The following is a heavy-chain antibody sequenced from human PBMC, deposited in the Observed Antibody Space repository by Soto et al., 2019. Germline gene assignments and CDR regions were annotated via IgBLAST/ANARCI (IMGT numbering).Heavy chain of an antibody. V-gene: IGHV4-61*01. CDR2: IYYSGST. CDR3: ASAKLGYCTNGVCYTYRLAFDH. D-gene: IGHD2-8*01. CDR1: GGSVSSGSYY. J-gene: IGHJ5*02. Sequence: SETLSLTCTVSGGSVSSGSYYWSWIRQPPGKGLEWIGYIYYSGSTNYNPSLKSRVTISVDTSKNQFSLKLSSVTAADTAVYYCASAKLGYCTNGVCYTYRLAFDHWGQGALVTVSS.